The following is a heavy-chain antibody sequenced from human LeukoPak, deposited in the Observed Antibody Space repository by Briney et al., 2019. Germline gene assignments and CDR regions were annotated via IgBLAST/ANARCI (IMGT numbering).Heavy chain of an antibody. D-gene: IGHD3-16*01. J-gene: IGHJ4*02. CDR3: ARVRRVGQLDPLGY. Sequence: GASVKVSCKASGYIFTSYFMHWVRQAPGQGLEWMGVINPSGGSTNYAQKFQGRVTMTRDMSTSTVYMELSSLRSEDTAVYYCARVRRVGQLDPLGYWGQGTLVTVSS. CDR1: GYIFTSYF. V-gene: IGHV1-46*01. CDR2: INPSGGST.